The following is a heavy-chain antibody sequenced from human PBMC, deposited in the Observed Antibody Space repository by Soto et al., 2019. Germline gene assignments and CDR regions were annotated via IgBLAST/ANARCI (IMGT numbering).Heavy chain of an antibody. CDR2: INAGNGNT. V-gene: IGHV1-3*01. J-gene: IGHJ3*02. CDR3: AREGIAVADNAFDI. Sequence: ASVTVSCQASGYTFTSYAMHWVRQAPGQRLEWMGWINAGNGNTKYSQKFQGRVTITRDTSASTAYMELSSLRSEDTAVYYCAREGIAVADNAFDIWGQGTMVTVSS. CDR1: GYTFTSYA. D-gene: IGHD6-19*01.